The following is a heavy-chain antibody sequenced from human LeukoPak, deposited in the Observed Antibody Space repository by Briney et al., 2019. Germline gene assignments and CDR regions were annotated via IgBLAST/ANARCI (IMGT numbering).Heavy chain of an antibody. CDR1: GFTFSSYA. CDR2: ISGSGGST. CDR3: AKAPPILLWFGEFSHY. Sequence: GASLRLSCAASGFTFSSYAMSWVRQAPGKGLEWVSAISGSGGSTYYADSVKGRFTISRDNSKNTLYLQMNSLRAEDTAVYYCAKAPPILLWFGEFSHYWGQGTLVIVSS. D-gene: IGHD3-10*01. V-gene: IGHV3-23*01. J-gene: IGHJ4*02.